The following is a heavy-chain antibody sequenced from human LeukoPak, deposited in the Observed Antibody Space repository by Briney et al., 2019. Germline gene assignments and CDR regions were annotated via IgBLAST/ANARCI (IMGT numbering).Heavy chain of an antibody. J-gene: IGHJ6*03. CDR3: ARRGIAVAGTFRTDSHYYYYYMDV. CDR2: INHSGST. CDR1: GGSFSGYY. D-gene: IGHD6-19*01. V-gene: IGHV4-34*01. Sequence: SETLSLTCAVYGGSFSGYYWSWIRQPPGKGLEWIGEINHSGSTNYNPSLKSRVTISVDTSKNQFSLKLSSVTAADTAVYYCARRGIAVAGTFRTDSHYYYYYMDVWGKGTTVTISS.